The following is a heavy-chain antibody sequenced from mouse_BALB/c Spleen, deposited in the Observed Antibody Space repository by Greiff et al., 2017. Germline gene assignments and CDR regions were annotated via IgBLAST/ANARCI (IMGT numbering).Heavy chain of an antibody. CDR3: ARSRDYYDYDEDAMDY. V-gene: IGHV1-9*01. CDR1: GYTFSSYW. CDR2: ILPGSGST. D-gene: IGHD2-4*01. Sequence: VQLQQSGAELMKPGASVKISCKATGYTFSSYWIEWVKQRPGHGLEWIGEILPGSGSTNYNEKFKGKATFTADTSSNTAYMQLSSLTSEDSAVYYCARSRDYYDYDEDAMDYWGQGTSVTVSS. J-gene: IGHJ4*01.